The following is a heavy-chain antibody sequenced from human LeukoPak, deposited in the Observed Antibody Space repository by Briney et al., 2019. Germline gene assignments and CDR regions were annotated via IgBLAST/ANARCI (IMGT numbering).Heavy chain of an antibody. V-gene: IGHV3-9*01. J-gene: IGHJ4*02. CDR3: VKDITYDSSGYFDY. CDR2: ISWNSGSI. D-gene: IGHD3-22*01. Sequence: PGGSLRLSCAASGFTFDDYAMHWVRQAPGKGLEWVSGISWNSGSIGYADSVKGRFTISRDNAKNSLYLQMNSLRAEDTALYYCVKDITYDSSGYFDYWGQGTLVTVSS. CDR1: GFTFDDYA.